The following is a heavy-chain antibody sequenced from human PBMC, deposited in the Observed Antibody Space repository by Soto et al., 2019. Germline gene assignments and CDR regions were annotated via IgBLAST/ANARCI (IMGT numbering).Heavy chain of an antibody. J-gene: IGHJ4*02. Sequence: GGSLRLSVAASGITFSSYAMSWVGQAPGKGLGWVSTVSGIAGNTYYADSVKGRFTISRDNIEKTLYLQMISLRGEDMAIYYCAKGPHRSGWDYFAYWGQGTVATVSS. CDR2: VSGIAGNT. CDR1: GITFSSYA. D-gene: IGHD6-19*01. CDR3: AKGPHRSGWDYFAY. V-gene: IGHV3-23*01.